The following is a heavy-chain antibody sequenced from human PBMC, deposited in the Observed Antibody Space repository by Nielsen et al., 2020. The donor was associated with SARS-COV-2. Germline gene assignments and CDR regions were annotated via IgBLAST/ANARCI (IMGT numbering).Heavy chain of an antibody. CDR3: ASSGWTRVDYYYYMDV. D-gene: IGHD6-19*01. V-gene: IGHV4-39*01. J-gene: IGHJ6*03. CDR1: GCSISSSSYY. CDR2: IYDSGST. Sequence: SETLSLTCTVSGCSISSSSYYWGWIRQPPGKGLEWIGSIYDSGSTYYTPSLKSRVTISVDTSKNQFSLKLGSVTAADTAVYYCASSGWTRVDYYYYMDVWGKGSTVTVSS.